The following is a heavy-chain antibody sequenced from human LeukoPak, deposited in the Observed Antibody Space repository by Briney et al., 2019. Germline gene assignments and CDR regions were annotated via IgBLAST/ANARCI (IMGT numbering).Heavy chain of an antibody. J-gene: IGHJ4*02. Sequence: PSETLSLTCTVSGGSISIYYWSWIRQPPGKGLEWIGYIYYSGSTNYNPSLKSRVTISVDTSKNQFSLKLSSVTAADTAVYYCARLGAMVDYWGQGTLVTVSS. CDR1: GGSISIYY. CDR2: IYYSGST. CDR3: ARLGAMVDY. V-gene: IGHV4-59*08. D-gene: IGHD1-26*01.